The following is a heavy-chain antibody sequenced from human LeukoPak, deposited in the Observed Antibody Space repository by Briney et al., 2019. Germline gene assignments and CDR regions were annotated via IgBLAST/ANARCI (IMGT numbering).Heavy chain of an antibody. V-gene: IGHV4-59*01. CDR1: GGSISSYY. Sequence: SETLSLTCTVSGGSISSYYWSWIRQPPGKGLEWIGYIYYSGSTNYNPSLKSRVTISVDTSKNQLSLKLSSVTAADTAVYYCARYSGYGMYYYYGMDVWGQGTTVTVSS. J-gene: IGHJ6*02. CDR3: ARYSGYGMYYYYGMDV. CDR2: IYYSGST. D-gene: IGHD3-22*01.